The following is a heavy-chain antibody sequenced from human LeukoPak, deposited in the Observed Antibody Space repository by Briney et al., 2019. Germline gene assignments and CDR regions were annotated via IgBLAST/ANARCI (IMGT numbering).Heavy chain of an antibody. CDR2: TSGTGGST. V-gene: IGHV3-23*01. Sequence: PGGSLRHSCAASGFTLSSHALSWVRPPPAKGLVCTSGTSGTGGSTQYSQSVKGRFTISRDNSKNTVYLQMNGLRAEDTAVYYCAKYSSGWFIYYYMDVWGKGTTVTVSS. D-gene: IGHD6-19*01. J-gene: IGHJ6*03. CDR3: AKYSSGWFIYYYMDV. CDR1: GFTLSSHA.